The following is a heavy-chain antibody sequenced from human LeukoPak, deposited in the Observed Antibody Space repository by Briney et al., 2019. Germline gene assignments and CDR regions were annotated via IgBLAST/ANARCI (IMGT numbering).Heavy chain of an antibody. CDR2: IIPIFGTA. J-gene: IGHJ3*02. D-gene: IGHD2-15*01. V-gene: IGHV1-69*05. CDR3: SRELLGAFDI. CDR1: GGTFSSYA. Sequence: SVKVSCNASGGTFSSYAISWVRQAPGQGLEWMRGIIPIFGTANCAQKFQGRITMTTDESTSTAYMELSSLRSEDTAVYYCSRELLGAFDIWGRGTMVSVSS.